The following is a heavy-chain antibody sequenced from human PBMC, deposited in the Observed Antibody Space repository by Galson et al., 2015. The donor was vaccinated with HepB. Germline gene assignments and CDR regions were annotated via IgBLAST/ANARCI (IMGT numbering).Heavy chain of an antibody. CDR1: GFSLSTRGVG. CDR3: AHRPIGPSYSGSPGDAFDI. CDR2: LYWNDDK. Sequence: PALVKPTQTLTLTCTFSGFSLSTRGVGVGWIRQPPGKALEWLVLLYWNDDKRHRPSLKSRLTITKDTSKNQVVLTMNNMDPMDTATYYCAHRPIGPSYSGSPGDAFDIWGQGTMVTVSS. D-gene: IGHD1-26*01. V-gene: IGHV2-5*01. J-gene: IGHJ3*02.